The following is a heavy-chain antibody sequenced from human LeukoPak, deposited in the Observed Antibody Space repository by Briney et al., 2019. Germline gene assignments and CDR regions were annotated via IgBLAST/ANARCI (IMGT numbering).Heavy chain of an antibody. CDR2: INSDGSST. CDR1: GFTFSSYW. CDR3: AMGPYYYDSSGYYY. J-gene: IGHJ4*02. V-gene: IGHV3-74*01. D-gene: IGHD3-22*01. Sequence: WGSLRLSCAASGFTFSSYWMHWVRQAPRKRLVWVSRINSDGSSTNYADSVKGRFTISRDNAKNTLFLQMNSLRAEDTAVYYCAMGPYYYDSSGYYYWGQGTLVTVSS.